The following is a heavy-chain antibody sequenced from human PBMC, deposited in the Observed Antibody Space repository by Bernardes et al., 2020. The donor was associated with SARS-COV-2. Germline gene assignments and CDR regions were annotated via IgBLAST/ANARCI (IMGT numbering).Heavy chain of an antibody. D-gene: IGHD3-22*01. CDR3: TRDVLYEKGGFDY. Sequence: GGSLRLSCTTSGFTLGDYGMSWCRQAPGKGLEWIGVVRVTSACATTVYAASVKGRFTISRDDSRSIVYLQMNSLQTEDTAVYYCTRDVLYEKGGFDYWGQGTLVTVSS. V-gene: IGHV3-49*03. J-gene: IGHJ4*02. CDR1: GFTLGDYG. CDR2: VRVTSACATT.